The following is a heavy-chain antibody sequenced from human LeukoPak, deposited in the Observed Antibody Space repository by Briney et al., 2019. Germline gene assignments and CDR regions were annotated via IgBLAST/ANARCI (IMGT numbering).Heavy chain of an antibody. Sequence: ASVKVSCKASGYTFTGYYMHWVRQAPGQGLEWMGRISPNSGGTNYAQKFQGRVTMTRDTSISTAYMELSRLRSDDTAVYYCARGEERWLQLDCPDYWGQGTLVTVSS. CDR3: ARGEERWLQLDCPDY. CDR2: ISPNSGGT. D-gene: IGHD5-24*01. CDR1: GYTFTGYY. V-gene: IGHV1-2*06. J-gene: IGHJ4*02.